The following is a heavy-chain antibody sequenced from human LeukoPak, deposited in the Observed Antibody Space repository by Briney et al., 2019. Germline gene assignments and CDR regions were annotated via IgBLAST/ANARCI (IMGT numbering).Heavy chain of an antibody. CDR2: IYYSGST. CDR1: GRSIRSYY. J-gene: IGHJ3*02. Sequence: AETLSLTCSVCGRSIRSYYWIWMRQPPGKGREGIGYIYYSGSTNYNPSLKSRVSISVDRSKNPFSLRLSSVTAADTDVYYCAREWSGYSGRDAFDIWGQGTMVTVSS. V-gene: IGHV4-59*12. D-gene: IGHD3-3*01. CDR3: AREWSGYSGRDAFDI.